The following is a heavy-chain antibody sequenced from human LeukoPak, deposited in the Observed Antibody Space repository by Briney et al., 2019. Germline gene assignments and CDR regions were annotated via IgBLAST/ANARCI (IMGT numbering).Heavy chain of an antibody. CDR1: GFTFDDYA. D-gene: IGHD5/OR15-5a*01. J-gene: IGHJ3*02. V-gene: IGHV3-43*02. CDR3: AKEKTVSDAFDI. CDR2: ISGDGGST. Sequence: GGSLRLSCAASGFTFDDYAMHWVRQAPGKGLEWVSLISGDGGSTYYADSVKGRFTISRDNSKNTLYLQMNSLRAEDTAVYYCAKEKTVSDAFDIWGQGTMVTVSS.